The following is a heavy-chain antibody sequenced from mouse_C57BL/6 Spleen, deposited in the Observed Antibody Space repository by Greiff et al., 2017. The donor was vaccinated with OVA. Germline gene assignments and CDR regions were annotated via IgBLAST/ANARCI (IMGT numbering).Heavy chain of an antibody. CDR2: IWSGGST. V-gene: IGHV2-4*01. CDR3: AKNYHEYVFAY. D-gene: IGHD5-1*01. Sequence: VMLVESGPGLVQPSQSLSITCTVSGFSLTSYGVHWVRQPPGKGLEWLGVIWSGGSTDYNAAFISILSISKDNSKIQVFFKMNSLQADDTAIYYCAKNYHEYVFAYWGQGTLVTVSA. J-gene: IGHJ3*01. CDR1: GFSLTSYG.